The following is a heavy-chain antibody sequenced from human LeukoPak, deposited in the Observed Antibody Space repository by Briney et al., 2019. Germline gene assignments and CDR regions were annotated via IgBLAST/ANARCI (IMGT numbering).Heavy chain of an antibody. J-gene: IGHJ3*02. CDR2: IYTDGST. V-gene: IGHV4-4*07. CDR1: GGSISTYY. D-gene: IGHD3-16*02. Sequence: PSETLSLTCTVSGGSISTYYWTWIRQSARKGLEWIGRIYTDGSTSCNPSLRSRVTISVDNSKNQFSLKLSSVTAADTAVYYCARPYRVGGSFPFDIWGQGTMVTVSS. CDR3: ARPYRVGGSFPFDI.